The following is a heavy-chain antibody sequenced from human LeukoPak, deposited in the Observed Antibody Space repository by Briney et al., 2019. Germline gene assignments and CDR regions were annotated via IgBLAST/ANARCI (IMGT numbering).Heavy chain of an antibody. Sequence: SETLSLTCAVYGESFSGFYWSWIRQPPGKGLEWIGEINHSGSTNDNPSLKSRVTISAETSKNQFSLRLSSVPAADTAVYYCARGPLGYCSSSSCHGPHYWGERPRVRVPT. V-gene: IGHV4-34*01. CDR3: ARGPLGYCSSSSCHGPHY. CDR2: INHSGST. CDR1: GESFSGFY. D-gene: IGHD2-2*01. J-gene: IGHJ4*02.